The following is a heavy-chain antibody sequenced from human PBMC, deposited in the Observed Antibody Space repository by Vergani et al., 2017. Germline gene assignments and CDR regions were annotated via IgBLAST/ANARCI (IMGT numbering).Heavy chain of an antibody. V-gene: IGHV3-9*01. CDR3: AKALTTVLYWYFDL. CDR2: ISWNSGSI. CDR1: GFTFDDYA. Sequence: EVQLVESGGGLVQPGRSLRLSCAASGFTFDDYAMHWVRQPPGKGLEWVSGISWNSGSIGYADSVKGRFTISRDNAKNSLYLQMNSLRAEDTALYYCAKALTTVLYWYFDLWGRGTLVTVSS. J-gene: IGHJ2*01. D-gene: IGHD4-17*01.